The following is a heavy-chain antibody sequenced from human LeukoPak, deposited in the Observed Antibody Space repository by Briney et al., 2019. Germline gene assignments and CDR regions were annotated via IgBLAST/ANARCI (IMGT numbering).Heavy chain of an antibody. D-gene: IGHD3-16*01. Sequence: PSETLSLTRSVSGGSLTNYYWGWIRQPPGKGLEFIGYIHSDGTTNYDSSLQSRVAISLDTSKIQFSLRLYSVTAADTALYFCARLNFRGGEALHFDSWGQGTLVTVSS. V-gene: IGHV4-4*09. CDR3: ARLNFRGGEALHFDS. CDR1: GGSLTNYY. CDR2: IHSDGTT. J-gene: IGHJ4*02.